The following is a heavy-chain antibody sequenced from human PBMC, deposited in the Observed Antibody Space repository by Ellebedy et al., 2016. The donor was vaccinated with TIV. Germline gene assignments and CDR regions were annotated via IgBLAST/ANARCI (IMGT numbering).Heavy chain of an antibody. D-gene: IGHD4-11*01. Sequence: MPSETLSLTCAVSGASISSDKWWNWVRQPPGKGLEWIGEIYHRGDTNYNPSLKSRVTFSVDKSKNQFSLKLSSVTAADTAVYYCAQNDYDNYDSGHWGQGTLVTVSS. V-gene: IGHV4-4*02. CDR3: AQNDYDNYDSGH. CDR2: IYHRGDT. CDR1: GASISSDKW. J-gene: IGHJ4*02.